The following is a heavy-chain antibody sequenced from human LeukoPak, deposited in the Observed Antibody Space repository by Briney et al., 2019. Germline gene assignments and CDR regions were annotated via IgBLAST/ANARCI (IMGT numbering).Heavy chain of an antibody. CDR2: IKQDGSEK. Sequence: GGSLRLSCAASGIAFSRYTMGWVRQAPGKGLEWVANIKQDGSEKYYVDSVKGRFTISRGNAKNSLYLQMNSLRAEDTAVYYCAPEYYYGSGSVSPPDYWGQGTLVTVSS. J-gene: IGHJ4*02. CDR3: APEYYYGSGSVSPPDY. CDR1: GIAFSRYT. V-gene: IGHV3-7*01. D-gene: IGHD3-10*01.